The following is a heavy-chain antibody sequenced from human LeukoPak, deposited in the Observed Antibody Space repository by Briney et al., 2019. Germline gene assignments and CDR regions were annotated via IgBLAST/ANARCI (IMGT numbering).Heavy chain of an antibody. D-gene: IGHD4-17*01. V-gene: IGHV1-18*01. CDR3: ARDFRLTRFDYGDLAR. Sequence: ASVKVSCKPSGYTFTSYGISWVRQAPGQGLECMGWISVYNGNTKYAQKIQGRVTLTTDTSTSTAYMELRSLRSDDTAVYYCARDFRLTRFDYGDLARWGQGTLVTVSS. CDR1: GYTFTSYG. CDR2: ISVYNGNT. J-gene: IGHJ5*02.